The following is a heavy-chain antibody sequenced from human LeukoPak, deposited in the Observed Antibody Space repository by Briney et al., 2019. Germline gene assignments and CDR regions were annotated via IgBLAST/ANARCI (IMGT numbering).Heavy chain of an antibody. D-gene: IGHD1-26*01. CDR3: ARDPYRFAFDI. Sequence: GGSLRLSCAASGFSFSTIYMSWVRQTPGQGLEWVANINVDGTAEYYVDSVKGRFTISRDNAKNSLYLQMNSLRAEDTAVYCCARDPYRFAFDIWGQGTVVLVSS. V-gene: IGHV3-7*03. CDR2: INVDGTAE. J-gene: IGHJ3*02. CDR1: GFSFSTIY.